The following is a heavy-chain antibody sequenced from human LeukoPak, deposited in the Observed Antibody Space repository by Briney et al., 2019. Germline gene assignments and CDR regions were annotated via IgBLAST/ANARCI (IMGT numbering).Heavy chain of an antibody. J-gene: IGHJ4*02. Sequence: GGSLRLSCVASGLPIADFAMHWVRQAPGKGLEWVSLISGDGVSTFYADSVKGRFSTSRDNSKNSLYLEMNSLRTEDAAMYYCAKVSGKFDYWGQGTLVAVSS. CDR3: AKVSGKFDY. CDR2: ISGDGVST. V-gene: IGHV3-43*02. CDR1: GLPIADFA.